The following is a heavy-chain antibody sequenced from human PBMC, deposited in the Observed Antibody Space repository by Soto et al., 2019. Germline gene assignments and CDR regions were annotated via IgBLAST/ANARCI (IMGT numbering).Heavy chain of an antibody. V-gene: IGHV6-1*01. D-gene: IGHD2-15*01. CDR2: TYYRSKLYN. CDR1: GASVSSNSAA. Sequence: SQTLSLTCAISGASVSSNSAAWNWIRQSPSRGLEWLGRTYYRSKLYNDYAVSVKSRITINPDTSKNQFSLQLNSVTPEDTAAYYCARDYSIPQLNCSGGSCYSVWFDPWGQGTLVTVSS. CDR3: ARDYSIPQLNCSGGSCYSVWFDP. J-gene: IGHJ5*02.